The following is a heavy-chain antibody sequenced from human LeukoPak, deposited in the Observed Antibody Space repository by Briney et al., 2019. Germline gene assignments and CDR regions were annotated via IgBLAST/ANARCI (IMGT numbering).Heavy chain of an antibody. CDR2: IKQDGSEK. Sequence: GGSLRLSRAASGFTFSSYWMSWVRQAPGKGLEWVANIKQDGSEKYYVDSVKGRFTISRDNAKNSLYLQMNSLRAEDTAVYYCARSSVDYHGSGSWGRDFDYWGQGTLVTVSS. J-gene: IGHJ4*02. CDR3: ARSSVDYHGSGSWGRDFDY. CDR1: GFTFSSYW. D-gene: IGHD3-10*01. V-gene: IGHV3-7*01.